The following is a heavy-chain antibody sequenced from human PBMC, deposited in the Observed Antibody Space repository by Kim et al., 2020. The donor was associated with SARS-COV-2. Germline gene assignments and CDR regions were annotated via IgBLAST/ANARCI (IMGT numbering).Heavy chain of an antibody. D-gene: IGHD3-10*01. CDR1: GFTFSNAW. V-gene: IGHV3-15*01. CDR3: TTSRQSGSGRGYYYYYGMDV. J-gene: IGHJ6*02. Sequence: GGSLRLSCAASGFTFSNAWMSWVRQAPGKGLEWVGRIKSKADGGTPDYAAPVKRRFTISGDDSKNTLYLQMNSLKTEDTAVYYCTTSRQSGSGRGYYYYYGMDVRGQGTTVTVSS. CDR2: IKSKADGGTP.